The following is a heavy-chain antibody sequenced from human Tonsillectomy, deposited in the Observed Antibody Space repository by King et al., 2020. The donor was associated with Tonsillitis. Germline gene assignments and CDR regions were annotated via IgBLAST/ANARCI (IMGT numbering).Heavy chain of an antibody. CDR1: GFVFSNSA. V-gene: IGHV3-33*08. CDR3: AAGIAAAGNSPIDY. Sequence: VQLVESGGGVVQPGRSLRLSCAASGFVFSNSAMFWVRQAPGKGLEWVTVIWFDGSIEYYVDSVQGRFTISRDNSKNTLYLQMNSLRAEDTAVYYCAAGIAAAGNSPIDYWGQGTLVTVSS. D-gene: IGHD6-13*01. CDR2: IWFDGSIE. J-gene: IGHJ4*02.